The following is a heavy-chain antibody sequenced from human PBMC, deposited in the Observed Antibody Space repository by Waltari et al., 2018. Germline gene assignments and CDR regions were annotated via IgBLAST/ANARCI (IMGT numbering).Heavy chain of an antibody. Sequence: QVQLVQSGAEVKKPGASVKVSCKASGYTFPSYAMHWVRQAPGQRMEGMGWINAGTGNAKYSQECQGRVTITRDTSASTAYMELSSLRSEDTAVYYCATHRARPDNWFDPGGQGTLVTVSS. CDR3: ATHRARPDNWFDP. V-gene: IGHV1-3*03. CDR1: GYTFPSYA. J-gene: IGHJ5*02. CDR2: INAGTGNA. D-gene: IGHD6-6*01.